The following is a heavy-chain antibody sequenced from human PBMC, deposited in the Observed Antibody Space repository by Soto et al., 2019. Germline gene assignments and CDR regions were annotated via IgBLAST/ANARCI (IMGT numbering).Heavy chain of an antibody. CDR2: INSDGSST. D-gene: IGHD2-2*01. Sequence: GGSLRLSCAASGFTFSSYWMHWVRQAPGKGLVWVSRINSDGSSTSYADSVKGRFTISRDNAKNTLYLQMNSLRAEDTAVYYCARVAVVVPAAISYYYGMDVWGQGTTVTVSS. J-gene: IGHJ6*02. CDR3: ARVAVVVPAAISYYYGMDV. V-gene: IGHV3-74*01. CDR1: GFTFSSYW.